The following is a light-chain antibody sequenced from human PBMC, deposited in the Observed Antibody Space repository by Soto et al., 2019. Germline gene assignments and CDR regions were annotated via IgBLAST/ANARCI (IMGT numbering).Light chain of an antibody. J-gene: IGKJ4*01. CDR1: QDISNY. CDR2: DAS. CDR3: QQYDNRLALT. Sequence: DLQMTQSPSSLSASVGDRVTITCQASQDISNYLNWYQQKPGKAPKLLIYDASNLATGVPSRFSGSGSGTNFTFTISSLQPEDIATYYCQQYDNRLALTFGGGTKVEIK. V-gene: IGKV1-33*01.